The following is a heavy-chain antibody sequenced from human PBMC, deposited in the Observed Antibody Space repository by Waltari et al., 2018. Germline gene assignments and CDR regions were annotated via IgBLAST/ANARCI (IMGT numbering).Heavy chain of an antibody. D-gene: IGHD6-13*01. CDR3: VLYSSIVLGDY. CDR1: GFIFCKYR. CDR2: SNTDGSIT. V-gene: IGHV3-74*01. J-gene: IGHJ4*02. Sequence: EVQLVESGGGLVPPGGSLRLSCAASGFIFCKYRLYGVRQAPGKGLVSVSQSNTDGSITSYADSVKGRFTISRDNAKNTLYLQMNSLRAEDTALYYCVLYSSIVLGDYWGQGNLVTVSS.